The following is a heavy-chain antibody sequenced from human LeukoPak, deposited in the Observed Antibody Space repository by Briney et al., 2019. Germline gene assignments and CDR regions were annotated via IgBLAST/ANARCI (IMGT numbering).Heavy chain of an antibody. V-gene: IGHV1-2*04. J-gene: IGHJ6*02. CDR1: GYTFTGYY. CDR3: AREAEYSGYDAYGMDV. Sequence: GASVKVSCKASGYTFTGYYMHWVRQAPGQGLEWMGWINPNSGGTDYAQKFQGWVTMTRDTSISTAYMELSRLRSDDTAVYYCAREAEYSGYDAYGMDVWGQGTTVTVSS. CDR2: INPNSGGT. D-gene: IGHD5-12*01.